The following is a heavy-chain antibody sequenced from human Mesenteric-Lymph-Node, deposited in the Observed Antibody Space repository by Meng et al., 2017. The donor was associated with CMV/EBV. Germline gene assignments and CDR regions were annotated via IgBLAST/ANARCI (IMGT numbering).Heavy chain of an antibody. D-gene: IGHD3-22*01. J-gene: IGHJ4*02. CDR3: TRSTYYYDSSGYQYYFDY. CDR1: GFTFTQYN. Sequence: GESLKISCAASGFTFTQYNMDWVRQAPGKGLEWVSTISSSYRSIYYADSVQGRFTISRDNAKGSLYLQMNSLSAEDTAVYYCTRSTYYYDSSGYQYYFDYWGQGTLVTVSS. V-gene: IGHV3-21*01. CDR2: ISSSYRSI.